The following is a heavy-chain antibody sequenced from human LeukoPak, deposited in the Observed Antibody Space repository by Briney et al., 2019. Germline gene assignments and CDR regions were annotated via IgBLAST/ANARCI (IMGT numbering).Heavy chain of an antibody. D-gene: IGHD6-19*01. J-gene: IGHJ4*02. CDR2: VYSGGST. CDR3: ARGGYSSGWYRD. Sequence: GGSLRLSCVASGFTVSTNYMNWVRQAPGKGLEWVSVVYSGGSTYYADSVKGRFTISRDNSKNTLYLQMSSLRAEDTAFYYCARGGYSSGWYRDWGQGTLVTVSS. V-gene: IGHV3-53*01. CDR1: GFTVSTNY.